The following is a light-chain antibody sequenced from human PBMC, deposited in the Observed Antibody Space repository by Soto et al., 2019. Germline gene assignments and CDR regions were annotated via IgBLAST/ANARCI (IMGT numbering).Light chain of an antibody. J-gene: IGKJ4*01. Sequence: DIVMTQSPLSLPVTPGEPASISCRSSQSLLYSNGYNYLDWYLQKPGQSPQLLIYLGSNRASGVPDRGSGSGSGTDFALKISRVEAEDVGVYYCMQTLQTPLTFGGGTRVEIK. V-gene: IGKV2-28*01. CDR1: QSLLYSNGYNY. CDR3: MQTLQTPLT. CDR2: LGS.